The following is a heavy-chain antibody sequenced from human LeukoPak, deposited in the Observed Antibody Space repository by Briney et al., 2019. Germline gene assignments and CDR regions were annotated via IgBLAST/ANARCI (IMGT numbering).Heavy chain of an antibody. CDR3: AKDPLWFGDLDGGYYFDY. J-gene: IGHJ4*02. CDR1: GFTFSSYW. V-gene: IGHV3-7*01. Sequence: PGGSLRLSCAASGFTFSSYWMSWVRQAPGKGLEWVANIKQDGSEKYYVDSVKGRFTISRDNSKNTLYLQMNSLRAEDTAVYYCAKDPLWFGDLDGGYYFDYWGQGTLVTVSS. CDR2: IKQDGSEK. D-gene: IGHD3-10*01.